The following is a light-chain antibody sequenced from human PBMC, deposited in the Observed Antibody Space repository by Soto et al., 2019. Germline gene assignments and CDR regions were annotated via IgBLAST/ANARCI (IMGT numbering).Light chain of an antibody. Sequence: EIAMTQSPGTLSVSPGQRVTLSCRASQSVGSNLAWYQQKPGQSPRLLIYGASTKAAGIPARFSGSVSGTEFLLTSSSLQSGDFAVYSCQQYNNWPGTFGQWTKLEIK. CDR1: QSVGSN. V-gene: IGKV3-15*01. CDR3: QQYNNWPGT. CDR2: GAS. J-gene: IGKJ2*02.